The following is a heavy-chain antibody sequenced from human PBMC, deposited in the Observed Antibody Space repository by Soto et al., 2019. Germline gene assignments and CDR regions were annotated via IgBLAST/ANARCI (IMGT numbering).Heavy chain of an antibody. CDR2: ISGSGGST. J-gene: IGHJ3*02. CDR1: GFTFSSYA. V-gene: IGHV3-23*01. D-gene: IGHD5-18*01. Sequence: GGSLRLSCAASGFTFSSYAMSWVRQAPGKGLEWVSAISGSGGSTYYADSVKGRFTISRDNSKNTLYLQMNSLRAEDTAVYYCAKVRGLHTAMVWGIEADAFDIWGQGTMVTVSS. CDR3: AKVRGLHTAMVWGIEADAFDI.